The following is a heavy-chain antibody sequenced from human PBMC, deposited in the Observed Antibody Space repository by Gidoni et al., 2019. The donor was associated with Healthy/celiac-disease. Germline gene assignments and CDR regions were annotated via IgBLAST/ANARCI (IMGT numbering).Heavy chain of an antibody. V-gene: IGHV1-69*02. J-gene: IGHJ3*02. CDR2: IIPILGIA. CDR3: ARAPKGVVVAATDGAFDI. Sequence: QVQLVQSGAEVTKPGSSVKVSCKASGGTFRSYTIRWVRQAPGQGLEWMGRIIPILGIANYAPKCQGRVTITADKSTSTAYMELSSLRSEDTAVYYCARAPKGVVVAATDGAFDIWGQGTMVTVSS. D-gene: IGHD2-15*01. CDR1: GGTFRSYT.